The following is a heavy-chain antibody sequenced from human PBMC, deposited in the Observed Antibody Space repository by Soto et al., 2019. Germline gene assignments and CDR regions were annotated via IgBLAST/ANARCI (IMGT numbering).Heavy chain of an antibody. CDR2: IWFDGSTT. D-gene: IGHD3-3*01. Sequence: QVQLVESGGGVVQVGRSLRLSCAASGFTFSDYGMHWVRQPPGKGLEWVAAIWFDGSTTYYRESVKGRFSISRDNSKNTLNLQMNSLSVDDTAVYYCAKDVDFSTGNPSRTFDSWGQGTLVAVSS. CDR1: GFTFSDYG. V-gene: IGHV3-33*06. CDR3: AKDVDFSTGNPSRTFDS. J-gene: IGHJ4*02.